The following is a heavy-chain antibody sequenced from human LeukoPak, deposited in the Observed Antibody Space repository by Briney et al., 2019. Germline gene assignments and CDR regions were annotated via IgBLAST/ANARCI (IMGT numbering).Heavy chain of an antibody. J-gene: IGHJ4*02. Sequence: SETLSLTCTVSGGSINGYYWSWVRQPPGKGLEWIGYIYYSGSTNYNPSLKSRVTISVDTSKNQFSLKLHSVTAADTAVYYCASLRYGSGSQGALDYGSDYWGQGTLVTVSS. V-gene: IGHV4-59*01. CDR3: ASLRYGSGSQGALDYGSDY. CDR1: GGSINGYY. CDR2: IYYSGST. D-gene: IGHD3-10*01.